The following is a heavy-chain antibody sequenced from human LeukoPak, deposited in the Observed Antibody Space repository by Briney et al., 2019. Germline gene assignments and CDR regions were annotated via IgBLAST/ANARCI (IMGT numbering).Heavy chain of an antibody. J-gene: IGHJ4*02. CDR2: IYYSGST. D-gene: IGHD6-13*01. CDR1: GGSISSYY. Sequence: SETLSLTCTVSGGSISSYYWSWIRQPPGKGLEWIGYIYYSGSTNYNPSLKSRVTISVDTSKNQFSLKLSSVTAADTAVYYCARLEIAAAAYYFDYWGQGTLVTVSS. CDR3: ARLEIAAAAYYFDY. V-gene: IGHV4-59*08.